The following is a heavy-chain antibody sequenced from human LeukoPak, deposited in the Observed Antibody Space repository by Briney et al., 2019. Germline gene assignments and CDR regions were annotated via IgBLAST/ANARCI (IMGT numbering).Heavy chain of an antibody. CDR3: ARDRPDLSGTPSFFDS. CDR2: MDTIGII. Sequence: PSETLSLTCTVSGGSITRGGYFWSWIRQPAGKGLEWIGDMDTIGIITYNPSLKSRVTISADTSKHQISLRLSSVTAADTAVYYCARDRPDLSGTPSFFDSWGQGTLVTVAS. CDR1: GGSITRGGYF. V-gene: IGHV4-61*10. D-gene: IGHD1-7*01. J-gene: IGHJ4*02.